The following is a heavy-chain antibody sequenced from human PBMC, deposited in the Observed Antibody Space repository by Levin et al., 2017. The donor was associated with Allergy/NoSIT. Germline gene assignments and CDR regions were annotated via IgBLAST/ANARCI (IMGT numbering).Heavy chain of an antibody. CDR1: GFTFSSYD. Sequence: GESLKISCAASGFTFSSYDMPWVRQATGKGLEWVSAIGTAGDTYYPGSVKGRFTISRENAKNSLYLQMNRLRAGDTAVYYCGRGSRGGGSYYGWSHFDYWGPGTLVTVSS. J-gene: IGHJ4*02. V-gene: IGHV3-13*01. CDR3: GRGSRGGGSYYGWSHFDY. D-gene: IGHD1-26*01. CDR2: IGTAGDT.